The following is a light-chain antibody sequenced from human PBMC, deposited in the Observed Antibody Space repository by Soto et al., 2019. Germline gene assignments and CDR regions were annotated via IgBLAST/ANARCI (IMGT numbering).Light chain of an antibody. V-gene: IGKV1-5*01. CDR3: QQYDNYKPLT. CDR2: DAS. J-gene: IGKJ4*01. CDR1: QSISSW. Sequence: DIRVSKSPSTVSASVGDRVTITCRASQSISSWLAWYQQTPGKAPKLLIFDASSLESGTPSRFSGRRSGTQFTLTINVLQPDDVATYYCQQYDNYKPLTFGGLTKVDIK.